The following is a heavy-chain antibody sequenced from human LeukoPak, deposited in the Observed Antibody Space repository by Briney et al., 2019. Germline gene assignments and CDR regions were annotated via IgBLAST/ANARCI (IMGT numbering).Heavy chain of an antibody. J-gene: IGHJ4*02. CDR2: ISGSGGST. CDR3: AKADSIVGATGIYYFDY. Sequence: GGSLRLSCAASGFTFSSYAMSWVRQAPGKGLEWVSAISGSGGSTYYADSVKGRFTISRDNSKNTLYLQMSSLRAEDTAVYYCAKADSIVGATGIYYFDYWGQGTLVTVSS. V-gene: IGHV3-23*01. CDR1: GFTFSSYA. D-gene: IGHD1-26*01.